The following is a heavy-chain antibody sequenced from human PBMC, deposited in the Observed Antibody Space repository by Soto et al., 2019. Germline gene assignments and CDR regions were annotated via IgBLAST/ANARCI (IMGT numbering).Heavy chain of an antibody. CDR3: AREVAATTHFDS. V-gene: IGHV4-31*03. CDR2: MYYAGSG. D-gene: IGHD5-12*01. CDR1: GGSISSGGHY. J-gene: IGHJ4*02. Sequence: QVQLQESGPGLVKPSQTLSLTCTVSGGSISSGGHYWSWIRQHPGKGLEGIGYMYYAGSGYYNPSLQSRVTISIDTSKNQFSLELSSVTAADTAVYYCAREVAATTHFDSWGQGTLVTVSS.